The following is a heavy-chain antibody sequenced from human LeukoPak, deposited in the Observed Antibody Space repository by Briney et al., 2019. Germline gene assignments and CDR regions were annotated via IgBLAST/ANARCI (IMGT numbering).Heavy chain of an antibody. V-gene: IGHV3-30*18. Sequence: GRSLRLSCAACGFTFSSYGMHWVRQAPGKGLEWVAVISYDGSNKYYADSVKGRFTISRDNSKNTLYLQMNSLRAEDTAVYYCAKDQMALFDYWGQGTLVTVSS. D-gene: IGHD5-24*01. J-gene: IGHJ4*02. CDR1: GFTFSSYG. CDR2: ISYDGSNK. CDR3: AKDQMALFDY.